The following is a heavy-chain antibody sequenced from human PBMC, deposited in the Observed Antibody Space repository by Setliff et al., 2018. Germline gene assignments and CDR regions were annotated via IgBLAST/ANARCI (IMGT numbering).Heavy chain of an antibody. Sequence: PSETLSLTCAVSGYSISSGYYWGWIRQPPGKGLEWIGSIYHSGSTYYNPSLKSRVTISVDTSKNQFSLKLSPVTAADTAVYYCARSAGYSSSWYNYYYGMDVWGQGTTVTVSS. CDR3: ARSAGYSSSWYNYYYGMDV. D-gene: IGHD6-13*01. CDR2: IYHSGST. J-gene: IGHJ6*02. V-gene: IGHV4-38-2*01. CDR1: GYSISSGYY.